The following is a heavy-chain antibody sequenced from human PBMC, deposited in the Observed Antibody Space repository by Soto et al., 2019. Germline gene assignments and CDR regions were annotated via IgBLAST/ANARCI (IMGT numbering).Heavy chain of an antibody. Sequence: GESLKISCAASGFTFSSYAMSWVRQAPGKGLEWVSAISGSGGSTYYADSVKCRFTISRDNSKNTLYLQMNSLRAEDTAVYYCATVGLYYYDSSGYYLFDYWGQGTLVTVSS. D-gene: IGHD3-22*01. CDR3: ATVGLYYYDSSGYYLFDY. V-gene: IGHV3-23*01. CDR2: ISGSGGST. J-gene: IGHJ4*02. CDR1: GFTFSSYA.